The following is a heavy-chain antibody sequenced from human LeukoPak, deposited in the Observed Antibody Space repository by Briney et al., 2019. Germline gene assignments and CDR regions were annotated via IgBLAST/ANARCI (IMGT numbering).Heavy chain of an antibody. D-gene: IGHD5-18*01. CDR2: ISTYNGNT. CDR1: GYTFTSYD. V-gene: IGHV1-18*01. CDR3: ARTGGYSYGTLIFDY. J-gene: IGHJ4*02. Sequence: GASVKVSCKASGYTFTSYDISWVRQAPGQGLEWMGWISTYNGNTNYAQKLQGRVTITADESTSTAYMELSSLRSEDTAVYYCARTGGYSYGTLIFDYWGQGTLVTVSS.